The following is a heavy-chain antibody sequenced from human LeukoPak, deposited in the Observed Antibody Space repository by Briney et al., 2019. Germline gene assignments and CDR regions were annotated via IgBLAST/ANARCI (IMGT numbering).Heavy chain of an antibody. Sequence: GGSLSLSCAASGFIVSTNYMTWVRQAPGKGLEWLSVLYSGGDTYYADSVKGRFTISRDNSKNTLYLQLNSLRAEDTAVYYCARRSGEGYFDCWGQGTLVTVSS. CDR1: GFIVSTNY. D-gene: IGHD1-26*01. J-gene: IGHJ4*02. CDR3: ARRSGEGYFDC. CDR2: LYSGGDT. V-gene: IGHV3-66*01.